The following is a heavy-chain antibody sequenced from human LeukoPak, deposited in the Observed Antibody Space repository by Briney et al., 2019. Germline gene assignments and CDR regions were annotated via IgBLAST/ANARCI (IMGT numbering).Heavy chain of an antibody. Sequence: SETLSLTCAVYGGSFSGYYWSWIRQPPGKGLEWIGEINHSGYTTYNPSLKSRVTMSIDTSKSQFSLKLSSVTAADTAVYSCARGPNWNDFDYWGQGTLVTVSS. CDR3: ARGPNWNDFDY. V-gene: IGHV4-34*01. D-gene: IGHD1-1*01. CDR1: GGSFSGYY. J-gene: IGHJ4*02. CDR2: INHSGYT.